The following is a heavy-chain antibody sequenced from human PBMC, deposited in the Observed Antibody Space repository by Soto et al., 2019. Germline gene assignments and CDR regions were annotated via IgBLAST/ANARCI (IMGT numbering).Heavy chain of an antibody. CDR3: ARHQYYYGSGSSNPYYYGMDV. CDR1: GYSFTSYW. Sequence: PGESLKISCKGSGYSFTSYWISWVRQMPGKGLEWKCMIYPSDSYTNYSPSFQGHVTISADKSISTAYLQWSSLKASDTAMYYCARHQYYYGSGSSNPYYYGMDVWGQGTTVTVSS. D-gene: IGHD3-10*01. V-gene: IGHV5-10-1*01. J-gene: IGHJ6*02. CDR2: IYPSDSYT.